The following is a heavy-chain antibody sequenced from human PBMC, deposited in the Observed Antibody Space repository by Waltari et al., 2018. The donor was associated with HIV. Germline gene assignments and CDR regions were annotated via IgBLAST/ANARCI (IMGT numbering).Heavy chain of an antibody. V-gene: IGHV1-24*01. CDR1: GYTLTELS. CDR3: ARGLPGGFGESPPYGMDV. D-gene: IGHD3-10*01. J-gene: IGHJ6*02. Sequence: QVQLVQSGAEVKKPGASVKVSCKVSGYTLTELSMHWVRQAPGKGLEWMGGFDPEDGETIYAQKFQGRVTMTEDTSTDTAYMELSSLRSEDTAVYYCARGLPGGFGESPPYGMDVWGQGTTVTVSS. CDR2: FDPEDGET.